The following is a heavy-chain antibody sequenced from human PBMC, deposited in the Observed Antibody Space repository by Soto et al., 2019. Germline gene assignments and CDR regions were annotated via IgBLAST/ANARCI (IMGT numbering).Heavy chain of an antibody. D-gene: IGHD6-6*01. V-gene: IGHV4-59*01. CDR3: AKMSIAARRFDY. J-gene: IGHJ4*02. Sequence: PSETLSLTCTVSGGSISSYYWNWIRQPPGKGLEWIGYIYYSGSTNYNPSLKSRVTMSVDTSRNQFSLKLSSVTAADTAVYYCAKMSIAARRFDYWGQGTLVTVSS. CDR1: GGSISSYY. CDR2: IYYSGST.